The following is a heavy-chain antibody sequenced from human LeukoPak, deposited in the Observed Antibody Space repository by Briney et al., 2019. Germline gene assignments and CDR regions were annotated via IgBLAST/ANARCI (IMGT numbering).Heavy chain of an antibody. CDR2: IYYSGST. V-gene: IGHV4-59*01. J-gene: IGHJ5*02. CDR1: GGSISSYY. Sequence: SETLSLTCTVSGGSISSYYWSWIRQPPGKGLEWIEYIYYSGSTNYNPSLKSRVTISVDTSENQFSLKLSSVTAADTAVYYCARDDRQWFDPWGQGTLVTVSS. CDR3: ARDDRQWFDP.